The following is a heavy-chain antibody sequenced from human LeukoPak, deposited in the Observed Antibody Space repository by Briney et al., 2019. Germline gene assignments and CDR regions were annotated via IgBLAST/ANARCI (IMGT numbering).Heavy chain of an antibody. D-gene: IGHD3-9*01. CDR1: GGSFSGYY. Sequence: ETLSLTCAVYGGSFSGYYWSWIRQPPGKGLEWVSAISGSGGSTYYADSVKGRFTISRDNSKNTLYLQMNSLRAEDTAVYYCAKDHYDILPAFDYWGQGTLVTVSS. J-gene: IGHJ4*02. CDR3: AKDHYDILPAFDY. CDR2: ISGSGGST. V-gene: IGHV3-23*01.